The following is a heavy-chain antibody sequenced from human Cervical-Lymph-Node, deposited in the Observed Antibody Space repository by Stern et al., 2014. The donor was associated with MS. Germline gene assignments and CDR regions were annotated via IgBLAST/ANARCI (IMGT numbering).Heavy chain of an antibody. Sequence: QVTLKESGPTLVKPTQTLTLTCTFSGFSLNTSGVGVGWIRQPPGKALEWLALNYWEDGKRYSQSLQSRLTITKGTSKNQVVLTRTNMDPADTATYYCVHSGVTMVRGVMKYSDYWGQGTLVAVSS. CDR2: NYWEDGK. V-gene: IGHV2-5*02. CDR3: VHSGVTMVRGVMKYSDY. CDR1: GFSLNTSGVG. J-gene: IGHJ4*02. D-gene: IGHD3-10*01.